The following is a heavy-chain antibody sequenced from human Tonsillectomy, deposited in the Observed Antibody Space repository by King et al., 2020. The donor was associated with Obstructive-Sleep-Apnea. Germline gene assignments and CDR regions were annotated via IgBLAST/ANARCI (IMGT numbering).Heavy chain of an antibody. CDR3: ARHCSGGSCYTSNYYYYGMDV. CDR1: GGSISSYY. Sequence: VQLQESGPGLVKPSETLSLTCTVSGGSISSYYWSWIRQPPGKGLEWIGYIYYSGSTNYNPSLKSRVTISVDTSKNQFSLKLSPVTAADTAVYYCARHCSGGSCYTSNYYYYGMDVWGQGTTVTVSS. CDR2: IYYSGST. D-gene: IGHD2-15*01. V-gene: IGHV4-59*08. J-gene: IGHJ6*02.